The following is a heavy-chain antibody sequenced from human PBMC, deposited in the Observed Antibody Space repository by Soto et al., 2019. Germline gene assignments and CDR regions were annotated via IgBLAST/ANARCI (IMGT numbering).Heavy chain of an antibody. Sequence: QVQLVESGGGVVQPGWSLRLSCAASGFSVSAYTVHWVRQAPGKGLEWVAVISSDGNHKYYTDSVKGRFAISRDTSTNTVFLQMSSLGPEDTAVYYCARWEQPLFDYWGQGTLVTVSS. J-gene: IGHJ4*02. CDR3: ARWEQPLFDY. D-gene: IGHD1-1*01. CDR2: ISSDGNHK. V-gene: IGHV3-30*09. CDR1: GFSVSAYT.